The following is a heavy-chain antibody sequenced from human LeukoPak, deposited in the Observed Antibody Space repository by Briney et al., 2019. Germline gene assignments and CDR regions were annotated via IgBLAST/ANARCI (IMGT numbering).Heavy chain of an antibody. D-gene: IGHD3-10*01. V-gene: IGHV3-30*18. CDR3: AKDPEDYGSGTRYYGMDV. CDR2: MSYDGSNK. J-gene: IGHJ6*02. CDR1: GFTFSSYG. Sequence: GRSLRLSCAASGFTFSSYGMHWVRQAPGKGLEWVAVMSYDGSNKYFADSVKGRFTISRDNSKNTLYLQMNSLRAEDTAVYYCAKDPEDYGSGTRYYGMDVWGQGTTVTVSS.